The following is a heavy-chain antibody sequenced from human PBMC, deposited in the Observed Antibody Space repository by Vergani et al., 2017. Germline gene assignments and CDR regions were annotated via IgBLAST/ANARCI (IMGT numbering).Heavy chain of an antibody. CDR2: ISGSGGST. J-gene: IGHJ1*01. D-gene: IGHD3-16*01. CDR3: AKDHYDYVWGSSTAELLGXFQH. Sequence: EVQLLESGGGLVQPGGSLRLSCAASGFTFSSYAMSWVRQAPGKGLEWVSAISGSGGSTYYADSVKGRFTISRDNSKNTLYLQMNSLRAEDTAVYYCAKDHYDYVWGSSTAELLGXFQHWGQGTLVTVSS. CDR1: GFTFSSYA. V-gene: IGHV3-23*01.